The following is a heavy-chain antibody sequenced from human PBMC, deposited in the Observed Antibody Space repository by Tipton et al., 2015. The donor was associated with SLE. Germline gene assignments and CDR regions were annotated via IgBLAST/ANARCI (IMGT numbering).Heavy chain of an antibody. CDR1: GGVLSGYQ. D-gene: IGHD2-2*02. V-gene: IGHV4-34*01. CDR3: ARVYTNAFDY. J-gene: IGHJ4*02. CDR2: INDSGGT. Sequence: TLSLTCAVYGGVLSGYQWIWIRQSPGKGLEWIGDINDSGGTYYNPSLNNCLTISIDTSKKHFSLRLTSVTTADTAVYFCARVYTNAFDYWGQGALVTISS.